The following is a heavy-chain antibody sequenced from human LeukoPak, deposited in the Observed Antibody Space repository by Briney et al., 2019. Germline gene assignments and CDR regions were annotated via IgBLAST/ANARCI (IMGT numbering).Heavy chain of an antibody. CDR3: ARVGSIGEEWPTAWYFDY. CDR2: INHSGST. D-gene: IGHD3-3*01. CDR1: GGPFSGYY. V-gene: IGHV4-34*01. J-gene: IGHJ4*02. Sequence: SEALSLTCAVYGGPFSGYYWSWIRQPPGKGLEWIGKINHSGSTNYNPSLKSRVTISVDTSKNQFSLKLSSVTAADTAVYYCARVGSIGEEWPTAWYFDYWGQGTLVTVSS.